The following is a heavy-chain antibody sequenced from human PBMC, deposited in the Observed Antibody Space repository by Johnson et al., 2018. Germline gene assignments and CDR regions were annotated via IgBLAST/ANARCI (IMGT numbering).Heavy chain of an antibody. CDR3: ARGQLLYKGIYYGMDV. D-gene: IGHD2-2*02. CDR2: IYYSGST. CDR1: GGSINNYY. J-gene: IGHJ6*02. Sequence: QVQLVESGPGLVKPSETLSLTCTVSGGSINNYYWRWIRQPPGTGLEWIGYIYYSGSTNYNPSLKSRITISVDPSKNQFSLKLGSVTAADTAGYYCARGQLLYKGIYYGMDVWGQGTTVTVSS. V-gene: IGHV4-59*01.